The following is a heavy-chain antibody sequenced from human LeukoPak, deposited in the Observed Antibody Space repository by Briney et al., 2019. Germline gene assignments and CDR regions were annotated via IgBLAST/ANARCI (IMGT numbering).Heavy chain of an antibody. J-gene: IGHJ4*02. D-gene: IGHD2-2*01. CDR2: INHSGST. Sequence: SETLSLTCTVSGGSVSSPSYYWTWIRQPPGKGLEWIGEINHSGSTNYNPSLKSRVTISVDTSKNQFSLNLRSVTAADTAVYYCARVGPDITSWHYWGQGTLVTVSS. V-gene: IGHV4-61*01. CDR1: GGSVSSPSYY. CDR3: ARVGPDITSWHY.